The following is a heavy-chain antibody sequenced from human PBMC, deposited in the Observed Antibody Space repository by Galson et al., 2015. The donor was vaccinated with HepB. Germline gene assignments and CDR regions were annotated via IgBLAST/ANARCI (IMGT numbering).Heavy chain of an antibody. J-gene: IGHJ4*02. D-gene: IGHD2-2*02. CDR2: FKSKTDGGTA. V-gene: IGHV3-15*01. CDR1: GFTSSNVW. Sequence: SLRLSCAASGFTSSNVWMSWVRQAPGKGLEWVGRFKSKTDGGTADYAAPVKGRFTISRDDSKNTLYLQMNSLKIEDTAVYYCITEKGAIQEWKGAFDFWGQGTLVTVSS. CDR3: ITEKGAIQEWKGAFDF.